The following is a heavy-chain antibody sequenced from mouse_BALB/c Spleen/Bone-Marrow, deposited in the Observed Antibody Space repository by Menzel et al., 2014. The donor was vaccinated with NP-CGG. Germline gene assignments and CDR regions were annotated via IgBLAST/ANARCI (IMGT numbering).Heavy chain of an antibody. D-gene: IGHD4-1*01. Sequence: EVQLVESGGGLVQPGGSRKLSCAASGFTFTSYGMHWVRQAPGKGLEWVAYISSGSSTIYYADTVKGRFTISRDNPKNTLFLQMTSLRSEDRAMYYCARGGNWDDFDYWGQGTTLTVS. CDR3: ARGGNWDDFDY. V-gene: IGHV5-17*02. J-gene: IGHJ2*01. CDR2: ISSGSSTI. CDR1: GFTFTSYG.